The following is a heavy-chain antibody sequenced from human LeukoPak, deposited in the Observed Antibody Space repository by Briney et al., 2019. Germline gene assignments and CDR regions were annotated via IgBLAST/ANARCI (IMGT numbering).Heavy chain of an antibody. CDR1: GFTFNTNY. J-gene: IGHJ4*02. D-gene: IGHD6-19*01. CDR3: ARASGYSSPFDY. CDR2: IYSGGTT. Sequence: SGGSLRLSCAASGFTFNTNYMSWVRQAPGKGLQWVSVIYSGGTTYYADSVKGRFTISRDNSKNTLYLQMNSLRAEDTAVYYCARASGYSSPFDYWGQGTLVTVSS. V-gene: IGHV3-53*01.